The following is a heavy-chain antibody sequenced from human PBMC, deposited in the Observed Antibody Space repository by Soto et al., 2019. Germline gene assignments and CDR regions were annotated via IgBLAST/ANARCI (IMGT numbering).Heavy chain of an antibody. V-gene: IGHV1-69*12. CDR2: IIPIFGTA. D-gene: IGHD3-22*01. CDR3: ARDRGPSSGYSTYWFDP. Sequence: QVQLVQSGAEVKKPGSSVKVSCKASGGTFSSYAITWVRQAPGQGLEWMGGIIPIFGTANHAQKFQARVTITAPQCKSTAYRERSSLRSKDTAVYYCARDRGPSSGYSTYWFDPWGQGTLVSVSS. CDR1: GGTFSSYA. J-gene: IGHJ5*02.